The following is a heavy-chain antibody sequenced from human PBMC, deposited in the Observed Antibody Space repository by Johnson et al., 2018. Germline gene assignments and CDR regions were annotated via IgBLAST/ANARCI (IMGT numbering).Heavy chain of an antibody. V-gene: IGHV3-30*18. D-gene: IGHD4-17*01. CDR1: GFTFSSYG. CDR3: AKNSQYGDYGSYYYGMDV. CDR2: ISYDGSNK. Sequence: QVQLVQSGGGVVQPGRSLRLSCAASGFTFSSYGMHWVRQAPGKGLEWVAVISYDGSNKYYADAVKGRFTISRDNSKKTLYLQMNSLRAEDTAVYYCAKNSQYGDYGSYYYGMDVWGQGTTVTVSS. J-gene: IGHJ6*02.